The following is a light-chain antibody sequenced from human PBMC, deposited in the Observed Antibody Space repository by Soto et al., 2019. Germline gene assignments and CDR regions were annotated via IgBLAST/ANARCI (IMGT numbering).Light chain of an antibody. J-gene: IGLJ3*02. V-gene: IGLV1-44*01. CDR3: AAWDDGLRGPV. Sequence: QSVLTQPPSASGTPGQGVIISCSGSNSNIGSNTVNWYRQVPGTAPKLLIYSNNQRPSGVPDRFSGSRSGTSASLGISGLQSEDEADYYCAAWDDGLRGPVFGRGTQLTVL. CDR2: SNN. CDR1: NSNIGSNT.